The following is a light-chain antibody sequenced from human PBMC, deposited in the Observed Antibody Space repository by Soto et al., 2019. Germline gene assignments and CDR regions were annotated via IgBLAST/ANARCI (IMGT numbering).Light chain of an antibody. CDR2: AAS. J-gene: IGKJ1*01. CDR3: QQYNSYSWT. CDR1: QSISSY. V-gene: IGKV1-27*01. Sequence: DTQMTQSPSSLSASVGDRVTITCRASQSISSYLNWYQQKPGEAPKLLIYAASTLQSGLPSRFSGSGSGPEFTLTIRSLQPDDFATYYCQQYNSYSWTSGQGTKVDIK.